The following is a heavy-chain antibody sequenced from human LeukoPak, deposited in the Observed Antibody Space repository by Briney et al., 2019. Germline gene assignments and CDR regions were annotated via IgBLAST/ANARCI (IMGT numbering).Heavy chain of an antibody. CDR3: GRYTAAAGRKRAFDI. D-gene: IGHD6-13*01. Sequence: PSETLSLTCAVSGGSISSGGYSWSWIRQPPGKGLEWIGYIYHSGSTYYNPSLKSRVTISVDRSKNQFSLKLSSVTAADTAVYYWGRYTAAAGRKRAFDIWGQGTMVTVSS. CDR2: IYHSGST. CDR1: GGSISSGGYS. V-gene: IGHV4-30-2*01. J-gene: IGHJ3*02.